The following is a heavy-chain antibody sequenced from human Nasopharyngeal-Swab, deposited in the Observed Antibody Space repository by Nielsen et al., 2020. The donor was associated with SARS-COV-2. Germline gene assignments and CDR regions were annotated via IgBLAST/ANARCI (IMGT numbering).Heavy chain of an antibody. CDR1: GFTFSSYA. CDR2: ISYDGSNK. V-gene: IGHV3-30-3*01. CDR3: ASDEGCFDY. J-gene: IGHJ4*02. D-gene: IGHD2-15*01. Sequence: GESLKISCAASGFTFSSYAMHWVRQAPGKGLEWVAVISYDGSNKYYADSVKGRFTISRDNSKNTLYLQMNSLRAEDTAVYYCASDEGCFDYWGQGTLVTVSS.